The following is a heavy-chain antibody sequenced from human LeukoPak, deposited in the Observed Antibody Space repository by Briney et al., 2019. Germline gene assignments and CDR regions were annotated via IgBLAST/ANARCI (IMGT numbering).Heavy chain of an antibody. CDR3: AVPPSYYDILTGHDAFDI. V-gene: IGHV1-69*04. CDR2: IIPILGIA. J-gene: IGHJ3*02. Sequence: SVKVSCKASGGTFSSYAISWVRQAPGQGLGWMGRIIPILGIANYAQKFQGRVTITADKSTSTAYMELSSLRSEDTAVYYCAVPPSYYDILTGHDAFDIWGQGTMVTVSS. CDR1: GGTFSSYA. D-gene: IGHD3-9*01.